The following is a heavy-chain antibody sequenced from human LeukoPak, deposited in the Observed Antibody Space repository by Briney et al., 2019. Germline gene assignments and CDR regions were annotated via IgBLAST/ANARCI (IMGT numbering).Heavy chain of an antibody. J-gene: IGHJ4*02. D-gene: IGHD4-17*01. CDR2: INPNSGGT. CDR1: GYPFTGYY. V-gene: IGHV1-2*02. CDR3: ARGLTTVTALYFFDY. Sequence: ASVKVSCKASGYPFTGYYMHWVRQAPGQGLEWMGWINPNSGGTNSAQKFQGRVTMTRDTSISTAYMELTRLRSDDTAVYYCARGLTTVTALYFFDYWGQGTLVTVSS.